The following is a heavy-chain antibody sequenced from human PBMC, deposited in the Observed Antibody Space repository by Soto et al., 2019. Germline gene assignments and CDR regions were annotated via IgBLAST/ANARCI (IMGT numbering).Heavy chain of an antibody. Sequence: EVQLVESAGGLTQPGGSLRLSCVVSGFIVSSSHMIWVRQAPGQGLEGVAILYNHGKTNYVDSVKGRFTNTRDNSKNTVYLHIHSLRVEDTAVYYCARLTEADRQWGQGALVTVSS. CDR1: GFIVSSSH. J-gene: IGHJ4*02. CDR3: ARLTEADRQ. V-gene: IGHV3-53*01. CDR2: LYNHGKT.